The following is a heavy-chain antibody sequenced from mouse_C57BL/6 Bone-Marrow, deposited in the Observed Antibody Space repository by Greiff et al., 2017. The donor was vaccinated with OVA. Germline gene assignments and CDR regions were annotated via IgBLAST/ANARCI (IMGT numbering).Heavy chain of an antibody. CDR3: ARLRRTLYYFDY. V-gene: IGHV1-64*01. CDR2: IHPNSGST. CDR1: GYTFTSYW. D-gene: IGHD2-12*01. J-gene: IGHJ3*01. Sequence: QVQLQQPGAELVKPGASVKLSCKASGYTFTSYWMHWVKQRPGQGLEWIGMIHPNSGSTNYNEKFKSKATLTVDKSSSTAYMQLSSLTSEDSAVYYCARLRRTLYYFDYWGQGTLVTVSA.